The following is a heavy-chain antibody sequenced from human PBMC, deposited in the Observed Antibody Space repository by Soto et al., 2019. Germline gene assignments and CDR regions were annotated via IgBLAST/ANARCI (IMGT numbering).Heavy chain of an antibody. CDR1: GYTFPSYG. CDR3: ARDLGYYDFWSGYYAHFDY. J-gene: IGHJ4*02. D-gene: IGHD3-3*01. Sequence: GASVPVACKASGYTFPSYGISWVRQAPGQGLEWMGWISAYNGNTNYAQKLQGRVTMTTDTSTSTAYMELRSLRSDDTAVYYCARDLGYYDFWSGYYAHFDYWGQGTLVTVSS. V-gene: IGHV1-18*01. CDR2: ISAYNGNT.